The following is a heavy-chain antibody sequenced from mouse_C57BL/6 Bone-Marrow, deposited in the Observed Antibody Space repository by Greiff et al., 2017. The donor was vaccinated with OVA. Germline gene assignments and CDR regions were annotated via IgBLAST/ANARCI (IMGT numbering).Heavy chain of an antibody. D-gene: IGHD1-1*01. CDR2: INPNNGGT. CDR3: ARADYYGSSHEAMDY. J-gene: IGHJ4*01. V-gene: IGHV1-26*01. Sequence: VQLQQSGPELVKPGASVKISCKASGYTFTDYYMNWVKQSHGKSLEWIGDINPNNGGTSYNQKFKGKATLTVDKSSSTAYMELRSLTSEDSAVYYCARADYYGSSHEAMDYWGQGTSVTVSS. CDR1: GYTFTDYY.